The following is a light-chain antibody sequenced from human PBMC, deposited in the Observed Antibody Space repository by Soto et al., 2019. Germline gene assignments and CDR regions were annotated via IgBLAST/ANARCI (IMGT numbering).Light chain of an antibody. CDR3: QKYNSVPIT. Sequence: DIQMTQSPSSLSASVGDRVTITCRASQGINNNLAWYQQKPGKVPKPLIYAASTLQSGVPSRFSGSGSGTDFILTISSLQPEEVAIYYCQKYNSVPITFGKGLRLEIK. CDR2: AAS. J-gene: IGKJ5*01. V-gene: IGKV1-27*01. CDR1: QGINNN.